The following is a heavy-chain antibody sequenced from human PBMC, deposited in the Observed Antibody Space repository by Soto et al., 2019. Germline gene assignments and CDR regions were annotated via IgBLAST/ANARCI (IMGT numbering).Heavy chain of an antibody. Sequence: PSETLSLTCTVSGGSVSSGSYYWSWIRQPPGKGLEWIGYIYYSGSTNYNPSLKSRVTISVDTSKNQFSLKLSSVTAADTAVYYCASFYYDSSGYYYWGQGTLVTVSS. D-gene: IGHD3-22*01. CDR1: GGSVSSGSYY. CDR3: ASFYYDSSGYYY. J-gene: IGHJ4*02. V-gene: IGHV4-61*01. CDR2: IYYSGST.